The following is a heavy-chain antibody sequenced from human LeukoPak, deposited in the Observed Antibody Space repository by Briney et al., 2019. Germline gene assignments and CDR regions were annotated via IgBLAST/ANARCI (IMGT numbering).Heavy chain of an antibody. Sequence: APVKVSCKAFGYTFTDYYFHWVRQVPGQGLECMGWINPNTGGTNYPQKFQGRVTMTRDTSISTAYMELTSLRSDDTAVYYCARDLGGSTGAPWYYFDYWGQGTLVTVSS. V-gene: IGHV1-2*02. J-gene: IGHJ4*01. CDR1: GYTFTDYY. CDR2: INPNTGGT. D-gene: IGHD2-2*01. CDR3: ARDLGGSTGAPWYYFDY.